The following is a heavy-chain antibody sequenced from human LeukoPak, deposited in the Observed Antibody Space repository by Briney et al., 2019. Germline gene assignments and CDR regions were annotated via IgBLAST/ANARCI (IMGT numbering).Heavy chain of an antibody. Sequence: GGSLRLSCAASGFTFSDYYMSWLRQAPGKGLEWVSYISSSGSTIYYADSVKGRFTISRDNAKNSLYLQMNSLRAEDTAVYYCAKNGYSSSGPYYYMDVWGKGTTVTVSS. D-gene: IGHD6-13*01. CDR3: AKNGYSSSGPYYYMDV. CDR2: ISSSGSTI. CDR1: GFTFSDYY. V-gene: IGHV3-11*04. J-gene: IGHJ6*03.